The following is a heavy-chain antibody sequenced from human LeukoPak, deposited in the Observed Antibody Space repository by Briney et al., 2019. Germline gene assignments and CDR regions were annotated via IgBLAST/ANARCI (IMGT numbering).Heavy chain of an antibody. CDR1: GYTFTSYG. CDR2: ISAYNGNT. J-gene: IGHJ4*02. Sequence: ASVKVSCKASGYTFTSYGISWVRQAPGQGLEWMGWISAYNGNTNYAQKLQGRVTMTTDTSTSTAYMELRSLRSDDTVVYYCARDAYNYYYSDYWGQGTLVTVSS. V-gene: IGHV1-18*01. D-gene: IGHD5-24*01. CDR3: ARDAYNYYYSDY.